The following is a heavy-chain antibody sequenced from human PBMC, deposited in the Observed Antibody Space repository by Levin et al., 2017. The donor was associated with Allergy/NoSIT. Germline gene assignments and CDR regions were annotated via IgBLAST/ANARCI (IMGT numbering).Heavy chain of an antibody. Sequence: SGGSLRLSCTVSGGSISSYYWSWIRQPPGKGLEWIGCIYYSGSTNYNPSLKSRVTISVDTSKNQFSLRLSSVTAADTAVYYCARDRTTQHASGVYYYGMDVWGQGTTVTVSS. V-gene: IGHV4-59*01. CDR1: GGSISSYY. CDR3: ARDRTTQHASGVYYYGMDV. CDR2: IYYSGST. J-gene: IGHJ6*02. D-gene: IGHD4-11*01.